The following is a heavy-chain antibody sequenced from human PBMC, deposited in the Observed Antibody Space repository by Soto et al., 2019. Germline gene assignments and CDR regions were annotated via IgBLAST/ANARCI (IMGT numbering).Heavy chain of an antibody. Sequence: PSETLSLTCSVSGDSISSYYWSWIRQPPGKGLEWIGYIYYSGSTNYNPSFKSRVTISVDTPKNQFSLKLTSVTAADTAVYYCARGVATIDPWAQDTRVPVSS. CDR2: IYYSGST. CDR3: ARGVATIDP. V-gene: IGHV4-59*01. J-gene: IGHJ5*02. CDR1: GDSISSYY. D-gene: IGHD5-12*01.